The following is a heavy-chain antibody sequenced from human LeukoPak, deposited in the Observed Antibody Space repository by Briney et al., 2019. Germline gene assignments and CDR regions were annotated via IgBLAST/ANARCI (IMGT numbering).Heavy chain of an antibody. CDR1: GFSLITSGMG. CDR2: IYWTDDK. D-gene: IGHD3-3*01. Sequence: SGPTLVNPTQTLTLTCTFSGFSLITSGMGVGWFRQPPGKALEWLALIYWTDDKRYSPSLKSRLTITKDTSKNQVVLTMTNMDPVDTATYYCAHANTIFGVVSPDYWGQGTLVTVSS. V-gene: IGHV2-5*01. CDR3: AHANTIFGVVSPDY. J-gene: IGHJ4*02.